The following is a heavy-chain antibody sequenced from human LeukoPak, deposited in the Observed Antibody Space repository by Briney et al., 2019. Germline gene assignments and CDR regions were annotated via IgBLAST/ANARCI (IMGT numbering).Heavy chain of an antibody. Sequence: GGSLRLSCAASGFTFSSYWMHWVRQVPGKGLVWVSRINTDGSTTTYADSVKGRFTISRDNAKSTLYLQMGSLRAEDTAMYYCARGRNGPFDYWGQGTLVTVSS. CDR2: INTDGSTT. D-gene: IGHD4-11*01. V-gene: IGHV3-74*01. CDR3: ARGRNGPFDY. CDR1: GFTFSSYW. J-gene: IGHJ4*02.